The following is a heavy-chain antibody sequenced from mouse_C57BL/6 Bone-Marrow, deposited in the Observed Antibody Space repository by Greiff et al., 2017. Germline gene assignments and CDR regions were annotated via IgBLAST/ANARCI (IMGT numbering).Heavy chain of an antibody. D-gene: IGHD3-1*01. CDR1: GYTFTSYW. Sequence: QVQLQQPGAELVKPGASVKLSCKASGYTFTSYWMQWVKQRPGQGLEWIGEIDPSDSYTNYNQKFKGKATLTVDTSYSTAYMQISSLTSEDSAVYYCAIGGYWFAYWGQGTLVTVSA. V-gene: IGHV1-50*01. CDR3: AIGGYWFAY. J-gene: IGHJ3*01. CDR2: IDPSDSYT.